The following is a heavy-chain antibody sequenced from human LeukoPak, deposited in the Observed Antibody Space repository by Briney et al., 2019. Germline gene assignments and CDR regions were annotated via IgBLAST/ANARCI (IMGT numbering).Heavy chain of an antibody. CDR3: ARDKSGVFDY. CDR2: IYYSGST. CDR1: GGSISSYY. J-gene: IGHJ4*02. D-gene: IGHD3-3*01. V-gene: IGHV4-59*01. Sequence: SETLSLTCTVSGGSISSYYWSWIRQPPGKGLEWIGYIYYSGSTNHNPSLKSRVTISVDTSKNQFSLKLSSVTAADTAVYYCARDKSGVFDYWGQGTLVTVSS.